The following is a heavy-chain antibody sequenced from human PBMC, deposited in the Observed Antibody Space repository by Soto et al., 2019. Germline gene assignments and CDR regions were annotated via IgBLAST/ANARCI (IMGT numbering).Heavy chain of an antibody. J-gene: IGHJ5*02. CDR2: IRCCGGTA. CDR3: TKADGQQWLLPHLDT. Sequence: EVQLLESGGALVRPGESLRLSCAASGLNFNKYAMSWVRQAPGEGLEWVSGIRCCGGTASYADSVKGRFTIARDDAKNTLYLDMNSLRVADTAEYYCTKADGQQWLLPHLDTWGRGALVTVS. V-gene: IGHV3-23*01. D-gene: IGHD6-19*01. CDR1: GLNFNKYA.